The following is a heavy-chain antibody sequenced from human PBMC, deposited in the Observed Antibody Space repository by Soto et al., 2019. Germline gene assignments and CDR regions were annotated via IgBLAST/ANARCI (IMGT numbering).Heavy chain of an antibody. D-gene: IGHD7-27*01. CDR2: IKPDGSEK. CDR1: GLTFSNYW. J-gene: IGHJ3*02. Sequence: QLVESGGGLVQPGGSLRLSCAASGLTFSNYWVSWIRQAPGKGLEWVANIKPDGSEKNYLDSVKGRFSVSRDNAKNSLFLQKNTLRTEDTAMYYCARGVADVPNGDFFDIWAQGAMVTVSS. CDR3: ARGVADVPNGDFFDI. V-gene: IGHV3-7*01.